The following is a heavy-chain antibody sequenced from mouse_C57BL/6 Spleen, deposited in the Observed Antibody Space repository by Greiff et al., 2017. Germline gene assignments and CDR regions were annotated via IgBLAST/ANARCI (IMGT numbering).Heavy chain of an antibody. J-gene: IGHJ4*01. CDR3: ARSSITTVENYAMDY. V-gene: IGHV2-6*01. CDR1: GFSLTSYG. D-gene: IGHD1-1*01. CDR2: IWGVGST. Sequence: QVQLKQSGPGLVAPSQSLSITCTVSGFSLTSYGVDWVRQSPGKGLEWLGVIWGVGSTNYNSALKSRLSISKDNSKSQVFLKMNSLQTDDTAMYYCARSSITTVENYAMDYWGQGTSVTVSS.